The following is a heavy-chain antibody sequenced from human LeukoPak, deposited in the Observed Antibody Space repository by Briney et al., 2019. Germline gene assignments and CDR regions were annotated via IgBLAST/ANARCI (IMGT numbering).Heavy chain of an antibody. J-gene: IGHJ5*02. CDR1: RYTFTSYG. CDR3: ARDSSSAVAGTLWFDP. CDR2: ISAYNGNT. D-gene: IGHD6-19*01. Sequence: ASVRVSCKASRYTFTSYGISWVRQAPGQGLEWMGWISAYNGNTNYAQKLQGRATLTPDTSTSTAYMELRSLRSDDTAVYYCARDSSSAVAGTLWFDPWGQGTLVTVSS. V-gene: IGHV1-18*01.